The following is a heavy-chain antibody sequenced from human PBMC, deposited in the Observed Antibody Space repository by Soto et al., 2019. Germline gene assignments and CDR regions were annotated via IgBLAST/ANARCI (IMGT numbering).Heavy chain of an antibody. CDR3: ARGNYYSMDV. Sequence: VQLVESGGGLVQPGGSLRLSCAATGFTFSNYWMHWVRQTPGKGLVWVSRINSDGSTTNYADSVKGRFTSSRDSAKNTLYLQMNSLRAEDTAVYYCARGNYYSMDVWGQGTTVTVSS. V-gene: IGHV3-74*01. J-gene: IGHJ6*02. CDR1: GFTFSNYW. CDR2: INSDGSTT.